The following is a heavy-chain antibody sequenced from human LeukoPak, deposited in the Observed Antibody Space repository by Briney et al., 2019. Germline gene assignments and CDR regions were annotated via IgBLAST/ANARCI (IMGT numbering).Heavy chain of an antibody. V-gene: IGHV3-21*01. J-gene: IGHJ4*02. D-gene: IGHD2-15*01. CDR3: ARDSDVHCSGGSCTNFDY. CDR1: GFTFSSYS. Sequence: GGSLRLSCAASGFTFSSYSMNWVRQAPGKGLEWVSSISSSSSYIYYADSVKGRFTISRDNAKKSLFLQMNSLSAEDTAIYYCARDSDVHCSGGSCTNFDYWGQGTLVTVSS. CDR2: ISSSSSYI.